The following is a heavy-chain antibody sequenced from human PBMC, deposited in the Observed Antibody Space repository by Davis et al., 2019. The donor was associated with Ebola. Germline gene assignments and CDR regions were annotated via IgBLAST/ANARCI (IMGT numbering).Heavy chain of an antibody. CDR1: GYTFTNYG. J-gene: IGHJ4*02. CDR3: ARAQFPTTSDH. D-gene: IGHD1-1*01. CDR2: INPHNGNT. V-gene: IGHV1-18*04. Sequence: ASVKVSCKASGYTFTNYGITWVRQPPGQGLEWMGWINPHNGNTNYAQNVQGRVIMTSDTATTTAYMEVGSLRSDDTAVYYCARAQFPTTSDHWGQGTLVTVSS.